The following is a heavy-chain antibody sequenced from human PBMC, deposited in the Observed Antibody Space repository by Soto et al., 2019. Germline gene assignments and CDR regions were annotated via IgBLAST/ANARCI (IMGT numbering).Heavy chain of an antibody. D-gene: IGHD4-4*01. CDR2: ISGYNGNT. V-gene: IGHV1-18*01. J-gene: IGHJ6*02. CDR3: AFRNRRYYYGMDV. Sequence: ASVKVSCKASGFTFTRYAISWVRQAPGQGLEWMGYISGYNGNTNYAQKLQGRVTMTTDTSTSTAYMELRSLRSDDTAVYYCAFRNRRYYYGMDVWGQGTTVTVSS. CDR1: GFTFTRYA.